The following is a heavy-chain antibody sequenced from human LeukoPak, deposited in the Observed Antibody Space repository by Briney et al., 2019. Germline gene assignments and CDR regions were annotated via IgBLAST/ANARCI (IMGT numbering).Heavy chain of an antibody. V-gene: IGHV1-18*01. CDR1: GYTFTSYG. J-gene: IGHJ3*02. Sequence: ASVKVSCEASGYTFTSYGITWVRQAPGQGLEWMGWISGYNGNTNYAQSFQGRVTMTTDTSTSTAYMEVRSLRSDDTAVYYCARATKWNYAFDIWGQGTMVTVSS. CDR2: ISGYNGNT. CDR3: ARATKWNYAFDI. D-gene: IGHD1-7*01.